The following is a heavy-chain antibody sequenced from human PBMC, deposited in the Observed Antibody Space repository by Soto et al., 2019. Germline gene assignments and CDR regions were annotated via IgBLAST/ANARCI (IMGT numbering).Heavy chain of an antibody. D-gene: IGHD6-25*01. J-gene: IGHJ5*02. CDR2: INSDGSST. V-gene: IGHV3-74*01. CDR3: ARERSQRLSRGAPTLGFDP. Sequence: GGSLRLSCAASGFTFSSYWMHWVRQAPGKGLVWVSRINSDGSSTSYADSVKGRFTISRDNAKNTLYLQMNSLRAEDTAVYYCARERSQRLSRGAPTLGFDPWGQGTLVTVSS. CDR1: GFTFSSYW.